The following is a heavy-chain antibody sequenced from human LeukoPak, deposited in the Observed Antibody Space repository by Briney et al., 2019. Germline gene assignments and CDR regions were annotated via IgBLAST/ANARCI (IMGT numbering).Heavy chain of an antibody. CDR2: IWYDGSNK. V-gene: IGHV3-33*08. J-gene: IGHJ4*02. Sequence: GGSLRLSCAASGFTFSSYAMSWVRQAPGKGLEWVAVIWYDGSNKYYADSVKGRFTISRDSSKNTLYLQMNSLRAEDTAVYYCARDYYDSSGPFDYWGQGTLVTVSS. D-gene: IGHD3-22*01. CDR1: GFTFSSYA. CDR3: ARDYYDSSGPFDY.